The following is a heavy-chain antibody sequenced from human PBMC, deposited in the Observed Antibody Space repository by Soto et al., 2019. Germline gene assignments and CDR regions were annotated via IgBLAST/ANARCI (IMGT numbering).Heavy chain of an antibody. D-gene: IGHD2-8*02. J-gene: IGHJ6*03. CDR1: GYTFTSYD. CDR3: ASHKQIGWWGYYFYSMDV. CDR2: MNPNRGNT. Sequence: ASVQVSCKASGYTFTSYDINWVRQATGQGLEWMGWMNPNRGNTGYAQKFQGRVTMTRHTSISTAYMELSSLRSVDTAVYYFASHKQIGWWGYYFYSMDVWGKGTTVTVSS. V-gene: IGHV1-8*01.